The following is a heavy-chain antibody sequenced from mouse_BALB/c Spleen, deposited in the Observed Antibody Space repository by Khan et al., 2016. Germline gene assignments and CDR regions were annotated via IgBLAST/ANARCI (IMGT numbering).Heavy chain of an antibody. CDR3: ERENWDEDY. J-gene: IGHJ2*01. CDR2: ILPGSGST. CDR1: GYTFSSYW. D-gene: IGHD4-1*01. Sequence: QVQLQQSGAELMKPGASVKISCKATGYTFSSYWIEWVKQRPGHGLEWIGEILPGSGSTNYNEKFKGKATFTADTSSNTAYMQLSSLPSADSAVYYSERENWDEDYGGQGTTLTVAA. V-gene: IGHV1-9*01.